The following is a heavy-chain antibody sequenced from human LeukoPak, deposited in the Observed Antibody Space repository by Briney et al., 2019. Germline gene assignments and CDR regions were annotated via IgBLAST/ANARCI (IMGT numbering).Heavy chain of an antibody. CDR2: IIPIFGTA. CDR3: ARWGLRYYDSSGYHDAFDI. CDR1: GGTFSSYA. J-gene: IGHJ3*02. Sequence: ASVKVSCKASGGTFSSYAISWVRQAPGQGLELMGGIIPIFGTANYAQKFQGRVTITADKSTSTAYMALSRLRCEDTAVYYCARWGLRYYDSSGYHDAFDIWGQGTMVTVSS. D-gene: IGHD3-22*01. V-gene: IGHV1-69*06.